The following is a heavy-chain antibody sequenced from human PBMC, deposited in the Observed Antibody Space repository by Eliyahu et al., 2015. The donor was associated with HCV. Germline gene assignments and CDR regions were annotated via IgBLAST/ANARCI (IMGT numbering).Heavy chain of an antibody. V-gene: IGHV3-23*01. CDR2: ISGSGGST. D-gene: IGHD3-16*02. J-gene: IGHJ5*02. CDR3: AKDRDYVWGSYRPANWFDP. Sequence: EVQLLESGGGLVQPGGSLRLSCAASGFTFSSYAMSWVRQAPGKGLEWVSAISGSGGSTYYADSVKGRFTISRDNSKNTLYLQMNSLKVEDTAVYYCAKDRDYVWGSYRPANWFDPWGQGTLVTVSS. CDR1: GFTFSSYA.